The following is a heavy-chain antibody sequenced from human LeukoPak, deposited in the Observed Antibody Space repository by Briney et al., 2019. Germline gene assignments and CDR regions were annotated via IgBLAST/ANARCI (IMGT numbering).Heavy chain of an antibody. V-gene: IGHV4-31*03. D-gene: IGHD2-2*01. Sequence: PSQTLSLTCTVSGGSISSGGYYWSWIRQHPGKGLEWIGYIYYSGSTYYNPSLKSRVTISVDTSKNQFSLKLSSVTAADTAVYYCARTDIVVVPAAMGFDYWGQGTLVTVSS. J-gene: IGHJ4*02. CDR1: GGSISSGGYY. CDR3: ARTDIVVVPAAMGFDY. CDR2: IYYSGST.